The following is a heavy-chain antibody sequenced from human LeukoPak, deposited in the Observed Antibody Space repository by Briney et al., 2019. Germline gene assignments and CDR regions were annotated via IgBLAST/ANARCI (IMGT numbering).Heavy chain of an antibody. D-gene: IGHD1-1*01. CDR3: AREPRLEPWDY. J-gene: IGHJ4*02. V-gene: IGHV1-18*01. CDR1: GYTFTSYG. CDR2: ISAYNGNT. Sequence: ASVKVSCKASGYTFTSYGISWVRQAPGQGLEWMGWISAYNGNTNYAQKLQGRVTMTTDTSTSTAQMELRSLRSDDTAVYYCAREPRLEPWDYWGQGTLVTVSS.